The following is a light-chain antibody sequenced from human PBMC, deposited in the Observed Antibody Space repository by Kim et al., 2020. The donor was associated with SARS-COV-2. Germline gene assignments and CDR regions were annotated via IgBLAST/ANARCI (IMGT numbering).Light chain of an antibody. J-gene: IGKJ2*02. CDR1: QSVGAF. Sequence: GDRVTITCRASQSVGAFLAWFQQKPGKAPNLLIYRASSLQSGVPSRFSGSGSGTEFTLTISSLQPDDFAIYYCQQYNTYPWTFG. CDR3: QQYNTYPWT. CDR2: RAS. V-gene: IGKV1-5*03.